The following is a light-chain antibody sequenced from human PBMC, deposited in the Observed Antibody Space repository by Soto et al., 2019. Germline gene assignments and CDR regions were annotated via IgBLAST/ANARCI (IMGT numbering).Light chain of an antibody. J-gene: IGKJ4*01. CDR1: QSVSSSY. V-gene: IGKV3-20*01. CDR2: VAS. Sequence: EMVLTQSPGTLSLSPGERATLSCRASQSVSSSYLAWYQQKPGQAPRLLIHVASSRATGIPDRFSGSGSGTDFTLTISRLETEDFAVYYCQQYGSSPRTFGGGTKVEIK. CDR3: QQYGSSPRT.